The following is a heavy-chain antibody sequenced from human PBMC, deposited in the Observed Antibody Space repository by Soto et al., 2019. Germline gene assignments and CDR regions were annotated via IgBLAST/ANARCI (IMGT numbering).Heavy chain of an antibody. V-gene: IGHV4-4*02. CDR3: ARDTGWGLGY. CDR2: IYYSGGT. CDR1: GDSINSNYC. Sequence: QVQLQESGPGLVRPSGTLSLTCAVSGDSINSNYCWSWVRRPPGKGLEWIAEIYYSGGTSYNPSLKSRATISMDKSKNQFSLNLTSVTAADTAMYYCARDTGWGLGYWGQGTLVTVSS. D-gene: IGHD6-19*01. J-gene: IGHJ4*02.